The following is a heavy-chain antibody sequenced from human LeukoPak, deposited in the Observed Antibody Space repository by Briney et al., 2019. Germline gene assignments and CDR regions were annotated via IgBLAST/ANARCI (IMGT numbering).Heavy chain of an antibody. CDR3: ALLGLN. V-gene: IGHV3-23*01. CDR1: GLTFSSYA. Sequence: PGGSLRLSCVGSGLTFSSYAMSWVRQAPGKGLEWVSSIVGSGYTTYYADSVKGRFTISRDNSKNTVYLQMNSLRAEDTAVYYCALLGLNWGQGTLVTVSS. CDR2: IVGSGYTT. D-gene: IGHD2-15*01. J-gene: IGHJ4*02.